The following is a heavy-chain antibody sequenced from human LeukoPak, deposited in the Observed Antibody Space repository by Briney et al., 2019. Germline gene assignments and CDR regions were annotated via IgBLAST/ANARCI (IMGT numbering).Heavy chain of an antibody. CDR2: IYHSGST. Sequence: SQTLSLTCTVSGGSLSSSGYYWSWIRQPPGKGLEWIGYIYHSGSTYYNPSLKSRVTISVDRSKNQFSLRLNSVTAADTAVYYCARKEGPSIAARPIVNWGQGTLVTVSS. CDR3: ARKEGPSIAARPIVN. D-gene: IGHD6-6*01. J-gene: IGHJ4*02. CDR1: GGSLSSSGYY. V-gene: IGHV4-30-2*01.